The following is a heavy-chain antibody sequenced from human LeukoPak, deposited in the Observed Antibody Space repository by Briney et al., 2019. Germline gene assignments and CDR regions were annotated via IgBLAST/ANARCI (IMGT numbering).Heavy chain of an antibody. D-gene: IGHD3-3*01. J-gene: IGHJ5*02. CDR2: ISAYNGNT. V-gene: IGHV1-18*01. CDR3: ARDQGGAFGFYGGYDWFDP. Sequence: ASVKVSCKASGYTFTSYGISWVRQAPGQGLEWMGWISAYNGNTNYAQKLQGRVTMTTDTSTSTAYMELRSLRSDDTAVYYCARDQGGAFGFYGGYDWFDPWGQGTLVTVSS. CDR1: GYTFTSYG.